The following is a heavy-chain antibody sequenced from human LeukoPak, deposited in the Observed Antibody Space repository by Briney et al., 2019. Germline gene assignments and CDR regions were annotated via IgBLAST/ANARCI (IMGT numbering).Heavy chain of an antibody. Sequence: QPGGSLRLSCAASGFTFSSYAMSWVRQAPGKGLEWVSAISGSGGSTYYADSVKGRFTISRDNYKNTLYLQMNSLRAEDTAVYYCATAGNKYQPLLYYWGQGTLVTVSS. CDR1: GFTFSSYA. J-gene: IGHJ4*02. CDR3: ATAGNKYQPLLYY. CDR2: ISGSGGST. D-gene: IGHD2-2*01. V-gene: IGHV3-23*01.